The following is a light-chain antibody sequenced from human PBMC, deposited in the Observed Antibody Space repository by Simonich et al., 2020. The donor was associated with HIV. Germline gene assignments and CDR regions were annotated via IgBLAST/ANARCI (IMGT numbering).Light chain of an antibody. J-gene: IGLJ3*02. V-gene: IGLV2-23*01. Sequence: QSALTQPASVSGSPGQSITISCTGTSSDVGIYNLVSWYQQHPGKAPKLMIYEGSKRPSGVSNRVSGSKSGNTASLTISGLQAEDEADYYCCSYAGSGTLVFGGGTKLTVL. CDR2: EGS. CDR1: SSDVGIYNL. CDR3: CSYAGSGTLV.